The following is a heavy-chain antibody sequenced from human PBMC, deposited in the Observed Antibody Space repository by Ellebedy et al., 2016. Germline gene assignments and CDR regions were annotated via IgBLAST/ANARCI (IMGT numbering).Heavy chain of an antibody. Sequence: ASVKVSCXASGGTFSSYAISWVRQAPGQGLEWMGWISAYNGNTNYAQKLQGRVTMTTDTSTSTAYMELRSLRSDDTAVYYCARAGGTVTTCCFNPWGQGTLVTVSS. V-gene: IGHV1-18*01. D-gene: IGHD4-11*01. CDR1: GGTFSSYA. J-gene: IGHJ5*02. CDR3: ARAGGTVTTCCFNP. CDR2: ISAYNGNT.